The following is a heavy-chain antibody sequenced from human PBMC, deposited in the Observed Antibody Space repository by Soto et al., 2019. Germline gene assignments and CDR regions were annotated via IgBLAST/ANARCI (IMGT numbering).Heavy chain of an antibody. CDR1: AYTFTSYD. J-gene: IGHJ4*02. Sequence: QVQLVQSGAEVKKPGASVKVSCKAAAYTFTSYDINWVRQATGQDFEWMGWMNPNNGNTAYAQKFQGRVTMTRDTSKSTAFMELSSLTSEDTAVYYCARGPRNWGVDYWGQGTLVTVSP. CDR2: MNPNNGNT. D-gene: IGHD7-27*01. V-gene: IGHV1-8*01. CDR3: ARGPRNWGVDY.